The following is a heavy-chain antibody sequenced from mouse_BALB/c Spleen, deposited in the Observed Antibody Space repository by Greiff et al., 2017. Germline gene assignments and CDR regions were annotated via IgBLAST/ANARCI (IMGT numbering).Heavy chain of an antibody. J-gene: IGHJ4*01. CDR2: ISYSGST. CDR3: ARCDYGCSPNYAMDY. D-gene: IGHD1-1*01. V-gene: IGHV3-8*02. Sequence: EVQPQQSGPSLVKPSQILSLICSVSGVPISSGFWNWIRTFPGNKLEFMWYISYSGSTYYNPSLKSRISITRDTSMNPYYLQLNSVTTEDAATYYCARCDYGCSPNYAMDYWGQGTSVTVSS. CDR1: GVPISSGF.